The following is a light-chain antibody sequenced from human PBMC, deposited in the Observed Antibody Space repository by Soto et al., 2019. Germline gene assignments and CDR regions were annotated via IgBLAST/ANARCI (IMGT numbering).Light chain of an antibody. Sequence: QSALTQPASVSGSPGQSITISCTGTSSDVGGYKYVSWYQQHPDKAPKRIIFEVSSRPSGISSRFSGSKSGNTASLTISGLQAEDEADYYCASYTSSSTSVIFGRGTKLTVL. CDR2: EVS. CDR3: ASYTSSSTSVI. J-gene: IGLJ2*01. CDR1: SSDVGGYKY. V-gene: IGLV2-14*01.